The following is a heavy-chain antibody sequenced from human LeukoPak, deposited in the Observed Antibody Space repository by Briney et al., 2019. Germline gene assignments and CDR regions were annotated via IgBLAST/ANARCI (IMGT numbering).Heavy chain of an antibody. D-gene: IGHD3-10*01. J-gene: IGHJ4*02. CDR1: GFSFTDYW. CDR3: ASRGLTRYYFPF. V-gene: IGHV3-7*01. CDR2: IKRDGSEK. Sequence: GGSLTLSCAVSGFSFTDYWMSWVRQAPGKGLEWVANIKRDGSEKYYVDSVKGRFTISRDNAKSSLSLQMNSLRAEDTAVYYCASRGLTRYYFPFWGQGTLVTVSS.